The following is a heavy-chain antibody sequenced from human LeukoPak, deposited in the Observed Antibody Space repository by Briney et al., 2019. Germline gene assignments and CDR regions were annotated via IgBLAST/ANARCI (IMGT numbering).Heavy chain of an antibody. V-gene: IGHV1-46*03. J-gene: IGHJ5*02. CDR3: ARARRLEGYCSSITCLVPYNWFDP. Sequence: ASVKVSCKASGYTFTSDYIHWVRQAPGQELEWMGIINPSGGSTSYAQKFQGRVTTTRDTSTSTVYMELSSLTSDDTAVYYCARARRLEGYCSSITCLVPYNWFDPWGQGTLVTVSS. D-gene: IGHD2-2*01. CDR1: GYTFTSDY. CDR2: INPSGGST.